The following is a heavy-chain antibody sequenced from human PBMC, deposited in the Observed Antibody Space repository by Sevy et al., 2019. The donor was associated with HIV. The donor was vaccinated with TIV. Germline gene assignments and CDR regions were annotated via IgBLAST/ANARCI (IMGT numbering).Heavy chain of an antibody. J-gene: IGHJ4*02. V-gene: IGHV3-23*01. Sequence: GGSLRLSCAASGFTFRNYAMNWVRQAPGKGLEWVSGISGTGGSGDKTNYADSVKGRFTISREDSKNSLYLQLNTLRAEETAIYDCARKYDSSGYFDYWGQGTLVTVSS. CDR2: ISGTGGSGDKT. CDR1: GFTFRNYA. CDR3: ARKYDSSGYFDY. D-gene: IGHD3-22*01.